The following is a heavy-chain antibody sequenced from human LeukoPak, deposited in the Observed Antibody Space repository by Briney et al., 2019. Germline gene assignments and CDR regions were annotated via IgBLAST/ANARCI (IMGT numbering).Heavy chain of an antibody. V-gene: IGHV4-59*07. Sequence: PADTLSLTCTVSGGSITSYYWSWIRQPPGKGLEWIGYIYYSESTNYNPSLKSRVTISVDTSKNQFSLKLSSVTAADTAVYYCAGSSYGGANHFDYWGQGTLVTVSS. J-gene: IGHJ4*02. CDR1: GGSITSYY. CDR2: IYYSEST. D-gene: IGHD4/OR15-4a*01. CDR3: AGSSYGGANHFDY.